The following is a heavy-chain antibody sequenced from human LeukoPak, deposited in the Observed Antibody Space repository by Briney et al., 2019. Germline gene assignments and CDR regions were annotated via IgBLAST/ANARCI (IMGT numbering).Heavy chain of an antibody. D-gene: IGHD6-6*01. CDR2: ISDYNGNT. J-gene: IGHJ4*02. V-gene: IGHV1-18*01. CDR1: GYTFTSYG. CDR3: ARVLGIAARRSVEDY. Sequence: ASVKASCKASGYTFTSYGISWVRQAPGQGVEGMGWISDYNGNTNYAQKLQGRVTMTTHTSTSTAYMELRSLRSDDTAVYYCARVLGIAARRSVEDYWGQGTLVTVSS.